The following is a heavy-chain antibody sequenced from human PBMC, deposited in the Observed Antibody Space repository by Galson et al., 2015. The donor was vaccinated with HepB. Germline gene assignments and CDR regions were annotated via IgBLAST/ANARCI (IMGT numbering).Heavy chain of an antibody. CDR2: ISYDGSNK. Sequence: SLRLACAASGFTFSSYGMHWVRQAPGKGLEWVAVISYDGSNKYYADSEKGRFTISRDNSKNTLYLQMNSLRAEDTAVYYCAKEGSLLWFGERVLRAHYFDYWGQGTLVTVSS. CDR3: AKEGSLLWFGERVLRAHYFDY. J-gene: IGHJ4*02. D-gene: IGHD3-10*01. CDR1: GFTFSSYG. V-gene: IGHV3-30*18.